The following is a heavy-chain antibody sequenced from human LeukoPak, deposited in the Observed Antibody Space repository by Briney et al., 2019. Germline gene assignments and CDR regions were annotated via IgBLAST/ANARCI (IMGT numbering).Heavy chain of an antibody. Sequence: GGSLRLSCAASGFTFSSYWMSWVRQAPGKGLEWVAVISYDGSNKYYADSVKGRFTISRDNSKNTLYLQMNSLRAEDTAVYYCARGGVVGSGSYYYWGQGTLVTVSS. V-gene: IGHV3-30-3*01. D-gene: IGHD3-10*01. CDR2: ISYDGSNK. CDR1: GFTFSSYW. J-gene: IGHJ4*02. CDR3: ARGGVVGSGSYYY.